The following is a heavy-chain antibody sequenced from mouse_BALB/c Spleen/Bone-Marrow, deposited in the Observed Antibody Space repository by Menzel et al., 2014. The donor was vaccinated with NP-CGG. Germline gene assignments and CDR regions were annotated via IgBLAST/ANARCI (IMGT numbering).Heavy chain of an antibody. J-gene: IGHJ2*01. CDR2: IDPENGNT. CDR3: TRWVYYGSSYFDY. V-gene: IGHV14-1*02. D-gene: IGHD1-1*01. CDR1: GFNIKDYY. Sequence: DVQLQESGAEFVRPGALVKLSCNASGFNIKDYYMHWVKQRPEQGLEWIGWIDPENGNTIYDPKFPGKASITADTSSNTACLQISSLTSEDTAVYYCTRWVYYGSSYFDYWGQGTTLTVSS.